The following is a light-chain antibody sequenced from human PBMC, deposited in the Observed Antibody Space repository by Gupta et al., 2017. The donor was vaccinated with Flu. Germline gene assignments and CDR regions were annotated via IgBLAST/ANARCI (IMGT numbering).Light chain of an antibody. V-gene: IGKV3-15*01. Sequence: EIVMTQSPAPLSVSPGERATLSCRASQSVSSNLAWYQQKPGQAPRLPIYGASTRATGIPARFSGSGSGTEFTLTISSLQSEDFAVYYCQQYNNWPRTFGQGTKVEIK. J-gene: IGKJ1*01. CDR3: QQYNNWPRT. CDR2: GAS. CDR1: QSVSSN.